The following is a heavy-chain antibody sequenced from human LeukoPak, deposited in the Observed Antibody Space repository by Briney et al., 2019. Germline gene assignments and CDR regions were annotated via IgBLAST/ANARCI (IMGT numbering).Heavy chain of an antibody. CDR2: INHSGST. Sequence: SETLSLTCAVYGGSFSGYYWSWIREPPGKGLEWIGEINHSGSTNYNPSLKSRVTISLDTSKNQFSLKLSSVTAADTAVYYCARVRKGSGWYRGTYFFDCWGQGTLVTVSS. J-gene: IGHJ4*02. V-gene: IGHV4-34*01. CDR1: GGSFSGYY. CDR3: ARVRKGSGWYRGTYFFDC. D-gene: IGHD6-19*01.